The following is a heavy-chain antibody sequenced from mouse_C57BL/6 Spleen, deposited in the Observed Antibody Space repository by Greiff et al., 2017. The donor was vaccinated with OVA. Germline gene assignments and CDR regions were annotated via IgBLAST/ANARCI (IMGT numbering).Heavy chain of an antibody. Sequence: QVQLQQSGAELVRPGTSVKMSCKASGYTFTNYWIGWAKQRPGHGLEWIGDIYPGGGYTNYNEKFKGKATLTADKSSSTAYMQLSRLTSEDAAIYYCARWSTGYYFDYWGQGTTLTVSS. V-gene: IGHV1-63*01. CDR3: ARWSTGYYFDY. CDR2: IYPGGGYT. CDR1: GYTFTNYW. J-gene: IGHJ2*01.